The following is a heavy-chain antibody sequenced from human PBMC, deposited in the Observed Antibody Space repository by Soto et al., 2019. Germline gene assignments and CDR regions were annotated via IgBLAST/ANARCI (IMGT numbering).Heavy chain of an antibody. CDR3: ARCRYYYYYYMDV. Sequence: SETLSLTCTVSGGSISGGCSYWSWIRQRPGKGLEWIGYIYYSGSFYYNPSLKSRVTISVDTSKNQFSLKLSSVTAADTAVYYCARCRYYYYYYMDVWGKGTTVTVSS. CDR2: IYYSGSF. J-gene: IGHJ6*03. V-gene: IGHV4-61*01. CDR1: GGSISGGCSY.